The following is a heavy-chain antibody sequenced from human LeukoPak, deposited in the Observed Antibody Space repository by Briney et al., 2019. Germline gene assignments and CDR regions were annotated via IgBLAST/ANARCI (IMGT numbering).Heavy chain of an antibody. CDR2: IKEDGNAK. V-gene: IGHV3-7*01. J-gene: IGHJ3*02. Sequence: GGSLRLSRAASGFTFSSYWMSWVRQTPGKGLEWVANIKEDGNAKYYVDSVKGRFTISRDNTKNSVFLQMNSLRAEDTGVYYCARGDYYDGSENFNDAFDIWGQGTLVTV. CDR1: GFTFSSYW. D-gene: IGHD3-22*01. CDR3: ARGDYYDGSENFNDAFDI.